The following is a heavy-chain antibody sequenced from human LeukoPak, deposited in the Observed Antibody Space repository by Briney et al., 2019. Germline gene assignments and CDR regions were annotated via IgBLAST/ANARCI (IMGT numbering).Heavy chain of an antibody. CDR2: IYYSGST. J-gene: IGHJ5*02. V-gene: IGHV4-59*01. D-gene: IGHD3-22*01. CDR1: GGSISSYY. Sequence: SETPSLTCTVSGGSISSYYWSWIRQPPGKGLEWIGYIYYSGSTNYNPSLKSRVTISVDTSKNQFSLKLSSVTAADTAVYYCARHGYYRGWFDPWGQGTLVTVSS. CDR3: ARHGYYRGWFDP.